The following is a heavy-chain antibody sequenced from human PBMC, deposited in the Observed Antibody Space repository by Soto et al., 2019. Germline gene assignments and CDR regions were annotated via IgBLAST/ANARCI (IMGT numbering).Heavy chain of an antibody. CDR2: ISGSGGST. Sequence: GGSLRLSCAASGFTFSSYAMSWVRQAPGKGLEWVSAISGSGGSTYYADSVKGRFTISRDNSKNTLYLQMNSLRAEDTAVYYCAKVGEQQLDYYYYYMDVWGKGTTVTVSS. CDR1: GFTFSSYA. D-gene: IGHD6-13*01. CDR3: AKVGEQQLDYYYYYMDV. V-gene: IGHV3-23*01. J-gene: IGHJ6*03.